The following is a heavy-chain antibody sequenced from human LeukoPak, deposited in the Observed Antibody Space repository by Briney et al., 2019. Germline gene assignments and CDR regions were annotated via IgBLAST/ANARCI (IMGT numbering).Heavy chain of an antibody. CDR3: ARDPYYDTLTGHLILGAFDI. CDR1: GYSISSGYC. J-gene: IGHJ3*02. V-gene: IGHV4-38-2*02. Sequence: SETLSLTCTVSGYSISSGYCWGWIRQPPGKGLEWIGSIYHSGSTYYNPSLKSRVTISVDTSKNQFSLKLRSVTAADTAVYYCARDPYYDTLTGHLILGAFDIWGQGTMVTVSS. D-gene: IGHD3-9*01. CDR2: IYHSGST.